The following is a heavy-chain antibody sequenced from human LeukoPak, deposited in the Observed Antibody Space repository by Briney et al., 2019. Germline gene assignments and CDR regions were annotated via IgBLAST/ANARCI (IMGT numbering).Heavy chain of an antibody. CDR1: GFTVSSNY. J-gene: IGHJ4*02. CDR3: ARWSSGYDY. D-gene: IGHD6-19*01. CDR2: IHRGGST. Sequence: PGGSLRLSCAASGFTVSSNYMNWVRQAPGKGLEWVSVIHRGGSTYYADSVKGRFTISRDNSKNTLYLQMNSLRAEDTAVYYCARWSSGYDYWGQGTLVTVSS. V-gene: IGHV3-53*01.